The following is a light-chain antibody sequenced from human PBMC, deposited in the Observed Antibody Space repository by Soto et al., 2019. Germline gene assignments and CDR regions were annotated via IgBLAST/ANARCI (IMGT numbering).Light chain of an antibody. CDR2: GAS. V-gene: IGKV3-15*01. CDR1: QSVSSD. J-gene: IGKJ4*01. Sequence: EIVMTQSPATLSVSPGERATLSCRASQSVSSDLAWYQQKPGQPPRLLVFGASTRATGIPAGFSGLGSGRHFTLTITSLQSEDFTTYYCQYYNNWLATFGGGTKVDIK. CDR3: QYYNNWLAT.